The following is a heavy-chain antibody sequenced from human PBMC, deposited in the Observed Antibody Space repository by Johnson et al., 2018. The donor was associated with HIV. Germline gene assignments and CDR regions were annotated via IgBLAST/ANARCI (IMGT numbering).Heavy chain of an antibody. V-gene: IGHV3-30-3*01. CDR3: AKEGTYYKFWSGGGCYTPGDI. J-gene: IGHJ3*02. D-gene: IGHD3-3*01. CDR2: ISYDGSNK. CDR1: GFTFSSYA. Sequence: QVQLVESGGGMVQPGRSLRLSCAASGFTFSSYAMHWVRQAPGKGLDWVAVISYDGSNKYYADSVKGRFTISRDNSKNTLYLQMNSLRAEDTAVYYCAKEGTYYKFWSGGGCYTPGDIWGQGTMVTVSS.